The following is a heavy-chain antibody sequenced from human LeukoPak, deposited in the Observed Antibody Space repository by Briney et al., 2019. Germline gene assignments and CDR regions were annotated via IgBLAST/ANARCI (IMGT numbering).Heavy chain of an antibody. D-gene: IGHD3-10*01. J-gene: IGHJ4*02. Sequence: GGSLRLSCAVSGITLSNYGMSWVRQAPGKGLEWVAGISDSGGSTNYADSVKGRFTISRDNPKNTLYLQMNSLRAEDTAVYFCAKRGIVIRAVIIVGFHKEAYYFDYWGQGALVTVSS. CDR3: AKRGIVIRAVIIVGFHKEAYYFDY. CDR2: ISDSGGST. V-gene: IGHV3-23*01. CDR1: GITLSNYG.